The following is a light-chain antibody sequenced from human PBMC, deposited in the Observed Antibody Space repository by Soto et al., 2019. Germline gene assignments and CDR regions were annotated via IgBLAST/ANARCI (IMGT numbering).Light chain of an antibody. Sequence: EIVLTQSPGTQSLSPGERATLSCRAGQNVNNNYLAWYQQKPGQAPRLLIYAASTRAPGIPDTFSGSGSGTEFTLTISRLEPEEFAVYLCQQYSSLANTFGQGTRLEIK. CDR2: AAS. CDR1: QNVNNNY. V-gene: IGKV3-20*01. CDR3: QQYSSLANT. J-gene: IGKJ2*01.